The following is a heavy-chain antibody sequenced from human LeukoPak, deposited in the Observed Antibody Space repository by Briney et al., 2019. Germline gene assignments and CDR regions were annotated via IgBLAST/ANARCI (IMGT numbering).Heavy chain of an antibody. V-gene: IGHV4-39*01. J-gene: IGHJ3*02. D-gene: IGHD6-6*01. CDR1: GGSISSGGYY. Sequence: SETLSLTCTVSGGSISSGGYYWSWIRQPPGKGLEWIGSIYYSGSTYYNPSLKSRVTISVDTSKNQFSLKLSSVTAADTAVYYCASHDSSSSIHDAFDIWGQGTMVTVSS. CDR3: ASHDSSSSIHDAFDI. CDR2: IYYSGST.